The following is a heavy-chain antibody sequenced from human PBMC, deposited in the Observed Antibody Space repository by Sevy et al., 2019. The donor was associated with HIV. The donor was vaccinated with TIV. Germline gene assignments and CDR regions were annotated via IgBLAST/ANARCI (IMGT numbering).Heavy chain of an antibody. D-gene: IGHD3-22*01. CDR3: ARGRPPGGYYGY. CDR2: IIPIFGTA. J-gene: IGHJ4*02. Sequence: ASVKVSCKASGGTFSSYAISWVRQAPGQGLEWMGGIIPIFGTANYAQKFQGRVTITADESTSTAYMELSSLRSEDTAVYYCARGRPPGGYYGYWGQGTLVTVSS. V-gene: IGHV1-69*13. CDR1: GGTFSSYA.